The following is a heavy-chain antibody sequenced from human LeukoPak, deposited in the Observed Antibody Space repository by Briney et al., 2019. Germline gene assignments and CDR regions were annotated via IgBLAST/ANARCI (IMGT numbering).Heavy chain of an antibody. Sequence: GGSLRLSCAASGFTVSSNYMSWVRQAPGKGLEWVSIIYSAGRTYYAASVKSRFTISRDNSKNTLYLHMNSLRGEDTVVYYCGRGKYNSCLFDYWGGGTLVTVSS. J-gene: IGHJ4*02. CDR3: GRGKYNSCLFDY. CDR2: IYSAGRT. D-gene: IGHD1-14*01. CDR1: GFTVSSNY. V-gene: IGHV3-53*01.